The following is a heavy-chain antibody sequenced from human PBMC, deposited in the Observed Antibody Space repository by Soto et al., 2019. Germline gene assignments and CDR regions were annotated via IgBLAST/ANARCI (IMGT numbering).Heavy chain of an antibody. CDR2: IAYDGSNK. CDR1: GLTFSSYA. D-gene: IGHD2-8*01. V-gene: IGHV3-30-3*01. CDR3: AKSGNGVFDD. Sequence: GGSLRLSCAASGLTFSSYAMHWVRQAPGKGLEWVAVIAYDGSNKYYADSVKGRFTISRDNSKNTLYLQMNTLRPEDTAVYYCAKSGNGVFDDWGQGTLVTVSS. J-gene: IGHJ4*02.